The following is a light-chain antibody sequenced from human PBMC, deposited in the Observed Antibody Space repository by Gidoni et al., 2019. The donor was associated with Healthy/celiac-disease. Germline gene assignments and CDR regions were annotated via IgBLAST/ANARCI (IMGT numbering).Light chain of an antibody. Sequence: QSALTQPASVSGSPGRSITISCTGTSSDVGGYNYVSWYQQHPGKAPKLMIYEVSNRPSGVPDRFSGSKSGNTASLTISGLQAEDEADYYCSSYTSSSTLVVFGGGTKLTVL. CDR3: SSYTSSSTLVV. V-gene: IGLV2-14*01. J-gene: IGLJ2*01. CDR2: EVS. CDR1: SSDVGGYNY.